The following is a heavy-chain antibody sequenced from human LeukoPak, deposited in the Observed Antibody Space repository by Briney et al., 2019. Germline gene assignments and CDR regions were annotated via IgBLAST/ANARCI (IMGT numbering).Heavy chain of an antibody. CDR1: GFTFSSYA. J-gene: IGHJ4*02. D-gene: IGHD6-13*01. CDR2: ISGSGGST. Sequence: AGGSLRLSCASSGFTFSSYAMSWVRQAPGKGLEWVSAISGSGGSTYYADSVKGRFTISRDNSKNTLYLQMNSLRAEDTAVYYCAKSPAQLVRYSDYWGQGTLVTVSS. V-gene: IGHV3-23*01. CDR3: AKSPAQLVRYSDY.